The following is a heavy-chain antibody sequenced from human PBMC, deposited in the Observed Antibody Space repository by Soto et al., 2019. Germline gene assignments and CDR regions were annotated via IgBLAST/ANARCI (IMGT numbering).Heavy chain of an antibody. V-gene: IGHV3-23*01. CDR3: AKNGQWLATPPEA. J-gene: IGHJ4*01. CDR2: ITDSGCTA. D-gene: IGHD6-19*01. Sequence: EMQLLESGGASVQPGGSLRLSCAASGFSFGTFVMTWFRQAPGGGLEWVASITDSGCTASYAETVEGRFTVSRDNSKNKLHLQMNDLRAEDTATYYCAKNGQWLATPPEAWGQGTLVTVSS. CDR1: GFSFGTFV.